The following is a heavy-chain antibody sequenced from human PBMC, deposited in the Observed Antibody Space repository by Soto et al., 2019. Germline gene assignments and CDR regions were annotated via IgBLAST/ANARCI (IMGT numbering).Heavy chain of an antibody. CDR3: ARDKDWAFDY. Sequence: PGGSLRLSCVASGFTFSSYSMVWVRQAPGKGLEWVSYIFASSTPIYYADSVKGRFTVSRDNAKNSLFLLMNSLRAEDTAVYYCARDKDWAFDYWGQGT. CDR1: GFTFSSYS. D-gene: IGHD3-9*01. J-gene: IGHJ4*02. CDR2: IFASSTPI. V-gene: IGHV3-48*04.